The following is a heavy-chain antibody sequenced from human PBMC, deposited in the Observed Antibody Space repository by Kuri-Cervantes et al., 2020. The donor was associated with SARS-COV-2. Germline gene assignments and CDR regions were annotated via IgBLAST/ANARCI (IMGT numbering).Heavy chain of an antibody. CDR2: ISSSSSYI. CDR1: GFTFSSYS. CDR3: ARDLKESKGMDFDY. D-gene: IGHD5-24*01. V-gene: IGHV3-21*01. J-gene: IGHJ4*02. Sequence: GESLKISCAASGFTFSSYSMNWVRQAPGGGLEWVSSISSSSSYIYYADSVKGRFTISRDNAKNSLYLQMNSLRAEDTAVYYCARDLKESKGMDFDYWGQGTLVTVSS.